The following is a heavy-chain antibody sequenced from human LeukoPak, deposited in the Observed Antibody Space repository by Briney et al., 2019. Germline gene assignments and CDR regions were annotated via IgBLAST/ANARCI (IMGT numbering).Heavy chain of an antibody. Sequence: GGSLRLSCAASGFTFSNYIMTWVRQAPGKGLEWVSVINNGGDTTYYADSVKGRFTISRDNAKNSLYLQMNSLRAEDTALYYCAKDMGGYYGSGSSTDYWGQGTLVTVSS. CDR3: AKDMGGYYGSGSSTDY. CDR2: INNGGDTT. V-gene: IGHV3-23*01. J-gene: IGHJ4*02. CDR1: GFTFSNYI. D-gene: IGHD3-10*01.